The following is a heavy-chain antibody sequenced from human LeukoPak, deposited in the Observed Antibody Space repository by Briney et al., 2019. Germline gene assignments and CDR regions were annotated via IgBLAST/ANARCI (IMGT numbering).Heavy chain of an antibody. CDR3: AKNNYGSGIIDY. Sequence: PGVSLRLSCAASGFTFSSYAMSWVRQAPGKGLEWVSVISGSGGSTYYADSVKGRFIISRDNSKNTLSLQMNGLRAEDTAVYYCAKNNYGSGIIDYWGQGTLVTVSS. CDR2: ISGSGGST. V-gene: IGHV3-23*01. J-gene: IGHJ4*02. D-gene: IGHD3-10*01. CDR1: GFTFSSYA.